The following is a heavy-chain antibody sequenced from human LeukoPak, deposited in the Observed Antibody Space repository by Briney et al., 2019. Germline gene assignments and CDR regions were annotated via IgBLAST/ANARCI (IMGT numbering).Heavy chain of an antibody. CDR1: GGSFSGYY. J-gene: IGHJ6*02. CDR3: AGDREYSSSWYNAELGSVYYYGMDV. CDR2: INHSGST. V-gene: IGHV4-34*01. D-gene: IGHD6-13*01. Sequence: PSETLSLTCAVYGGSFSGYYWSWIRQPPGKGLEWIGEINHSGSTNYNPSLKSRVTISVDTSKNQFSLKLSSVTAADTAVYYCAGDREYSSSWYNAELGSVYYYGMDVWGQGTTVTVSS.